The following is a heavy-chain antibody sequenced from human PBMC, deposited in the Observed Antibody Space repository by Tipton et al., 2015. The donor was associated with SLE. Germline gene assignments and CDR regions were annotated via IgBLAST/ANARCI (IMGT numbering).Heavy chain of an antibody. CDR1: GYTFTSYG. D-gene: IGHD4-17*01. CDR3: ARATRTSTVTTRGTYYFDY. Sequence: QLVQSGPEVKKPGASVKVSCKASGYTFTSYGISWVRQAPGQGLEWMGWISAYSGNTNYAQKLQGRVTMTTDTSTSTAYMELRSLRSDDTAVYYCARATRTSTVTTRGTYYFDYWGQGTLVTVSS. J-gene: IGHJ4*02. V-gene: IGHV1-18*01. CDR2: ISAYSGNT.